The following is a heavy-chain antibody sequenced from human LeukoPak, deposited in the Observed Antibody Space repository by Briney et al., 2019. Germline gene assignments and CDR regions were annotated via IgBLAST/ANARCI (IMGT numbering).Heavy chain of an antibody. Sequence: GGPLRLSCAASGFTFNSYSMNCVRQTPGKGLEWVSSISSSSGYINYADSVKGRFTVSRDNAKNSLCLQMNSLRAEDTAVYYCARDSGYCSSTGCYVHYFDYWGQGTLVTVSS. CDR2: ISSSSGYI. CDR1: GFTFNSYS. J-gene: IGHJ4*02. D-gene: IGHD2-2*01. CDR3: ARDSGYCSSTGCYVHYFDY. V-gene: IGHV3-21*01.